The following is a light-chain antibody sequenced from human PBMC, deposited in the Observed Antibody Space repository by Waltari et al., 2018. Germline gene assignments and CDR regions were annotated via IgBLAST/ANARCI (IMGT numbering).Light chain of an antibody. Sequence: QSALTQPASVSGSPGQSITISCTGTSSDVGGYNYVSWYLQHPGKVPKLTIYDVTKRPSGVSKRFSGSKSGNTASLSISRLQAEDEADYYCSSYTSSNTVIFGGGTKLTV. V-gene: IGLV2-14*03. CDR3: SSYTSSNTVI. CDR2: DVT. J-gene: IGLJ2*01. CDR1: SSDVGGYNY.